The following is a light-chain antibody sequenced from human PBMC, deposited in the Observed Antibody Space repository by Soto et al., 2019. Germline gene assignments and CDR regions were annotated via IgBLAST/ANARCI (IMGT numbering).Light chain of an antibody. CDR2: GAS. V-gene: IGKV3-15*01. Sequence: EIVMTQSPATLSVSPGERATLSCRASQSVSSNLAWYQQKPCQAPRLLIYGASTRATGIPARFSGSGSGTEFSLIISSLQSEDFAVYYCQQYNNWLMYTFGQGTKLEIK. CDR3: QQYNNWLMYT. CDR1: QSVSSN. J-gene: IGKJ2*01.